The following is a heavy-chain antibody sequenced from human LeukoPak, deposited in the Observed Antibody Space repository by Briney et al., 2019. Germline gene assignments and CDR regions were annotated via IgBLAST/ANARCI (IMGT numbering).Heavy chain of an antibody. J-gene: IGHJ5*02. V-gene: IGHV3-30*02. D-gene: IGHD2-15*01. CDR2: IRYDGSNK. CDR3: AHEYCSGGSCSCWFDP. Sequence: PGGSLRLSCAASGFTFSSYGMHWVRQAPGKGLGWVAFIRYDGSNKYYADSVKGRFTISRDNSKNTLYLQMNSLRAEDTAVYYCAHEYCSGGSCSCWFDPWGQGTLVTVSS. CDR1: GFTFSSYG.